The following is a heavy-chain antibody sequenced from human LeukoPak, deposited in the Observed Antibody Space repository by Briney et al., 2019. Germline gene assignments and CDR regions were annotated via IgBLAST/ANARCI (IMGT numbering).Heavy chain of an antibody. CDR1: GFTFSSYA. J-gene: IGHJ4*02. CDR3: ARDPVYYDSRGYYSGGWYFDY. Sequence: PGGSLRLSCAASGFTFSSYAMSWVRQAPGKGLEWVSAISGSGGSTYYADSVKGRFTISRDNSKNTLYLQMNSLRAEDAAVYYCARDPVYYDSRGYYSGGWYFDYWGQGTLVTVSS. V-gene: IGHV3-23*01. CDR2: ISGSGGST. D-gene: IGHD3-22*01.